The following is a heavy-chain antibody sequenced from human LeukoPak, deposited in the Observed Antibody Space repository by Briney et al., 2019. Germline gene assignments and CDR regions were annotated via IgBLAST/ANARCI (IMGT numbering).Heavy chain of an antibody. CDR3: ARGPDSGRESDY. Sequence: PSETLSLTCTVSGGSINSSSYYWGWIRQPPGKGLEWIGSIYYSGSTYYNPSLKSRVTISVDTSKNQFSLKLSSVTAADTAMFYCARGPDSGRESDYWGQGILVTVSS. CDR1: GGSINSSSYY. J-gene: IGHJ4*02. V-gene: IGHV4-39*07. D-gene: IGHD5-12*01. CDR2: IYYSGST.